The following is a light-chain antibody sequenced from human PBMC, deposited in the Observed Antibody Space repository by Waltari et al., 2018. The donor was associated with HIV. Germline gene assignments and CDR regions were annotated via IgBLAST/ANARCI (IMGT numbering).Light chain of an antibody. Sequence: QSALPQPASGLGSLGQSAPISCPGTNSKVGGYNLFSWYQQHPGIAPKVIIYEVTQRPSGVSSRFSGSKSGNTASLTISGLQAEDEANYYCCSYTGTNPFLLFGGGTKLTVL. J-gene: IGLJ2*01. V-gene: IGLV2-23*02. CDR1: NSKVGGYNL. CDR2: EVT. CDR3: CSYTGTNPFLL.